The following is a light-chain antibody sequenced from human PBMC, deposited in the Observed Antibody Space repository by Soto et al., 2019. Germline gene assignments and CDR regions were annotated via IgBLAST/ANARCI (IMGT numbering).Light chain of an antibody. CDR1: QSVSSSY. J-gene: IGKJ1*01. Sequence: EIVLTQSPGTLSLSPGERATLSCRASQSVSSSYLAWYQQKPGQAPRLLIYGASSRATGIPDRFSGSGSGTDFTLTISRLEPEDFAVYYCHQYNNWPPWTFGPGTKVVIK. V-gene: IGKV3-20*01. CDR3: HQYNNWPPWT. CDR2: GAS.